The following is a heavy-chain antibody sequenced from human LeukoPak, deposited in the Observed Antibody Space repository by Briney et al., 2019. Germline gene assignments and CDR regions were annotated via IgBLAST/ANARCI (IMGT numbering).Heavy chain of an antibody. CDR3: ARGPPDCSSTSCYAFDAFDI. CDR2: LYSSGST. V-gene: IGHV4-59*12. CDR1: GGSISSYY. D-gene: IGHD2-2*01. Sequence: SETLSLTCTGSGGSISSYYWSWTRQRPGTGLDWIGRLYSSGSTYYNQSLKRRLTISVDTSKHQLSLKLSSVTAADTTVYYCARGPPDCSSTSCYAFDAFDIWGQGTMVTVSS. J-gene: IGHJ3*02.